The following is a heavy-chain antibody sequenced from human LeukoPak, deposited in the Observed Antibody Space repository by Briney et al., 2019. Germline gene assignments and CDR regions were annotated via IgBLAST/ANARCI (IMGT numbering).Heavy chain of an antibody. Sequence: PGGSLRLSCAASGFTFSSYWMSWVRQAPGKGLEWVANIKQDGSEKYYVDSVKGRFTISRDNAKNSLYLQMNSLRAEDTAVYYCARVCIPFNHLDAFDIWGQGTMVTVSS. D-gene: IGHD1-14*01. V-gene: IGHV3-7*01. J-gene: IGHJ3*02. CDR2: IKQDGSEK. CDR1: GFTFSSYW. CDR3: ARVCIPFNHLDAFDI.